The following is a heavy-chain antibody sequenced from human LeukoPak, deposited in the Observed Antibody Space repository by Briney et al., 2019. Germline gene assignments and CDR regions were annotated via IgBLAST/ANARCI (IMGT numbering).Heavy chain of an antibody. Sequence: GGSLRLSCAASGFTFSSYWMSWVRQAPGKGLEWVANIKQDGSEKYYVDSVKGRFTISRDNAKNSLCLQMNSLRAEDTAVYYCARDPRYSGSYPNDYWGQGTLVTVSS. V-gene: IGHV3-7*01. CDR2: IKQDGSEK. J-gene: IGHJ4*02. CDR3: ARDPRYSGSYPNDY. CDR1: GFTFSSYW. D-gene: IGHD1-26*01.